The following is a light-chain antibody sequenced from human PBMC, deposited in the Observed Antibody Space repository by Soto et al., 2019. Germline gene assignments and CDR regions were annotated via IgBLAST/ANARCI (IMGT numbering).Light chain of an antibody. Sequence: QSALTQSASVSGSPGQSITISCTGTSNDVGTYDYVSWYQQFPGKVPKLLIYEVGNRPSGVSARFSGSKSGTTASLTISGLQAEDEADYFCSSYARGFFVIFGGGTKLTVL. CDR2: EVG. CDR3: SSYARGFFVI. CDR1: SNDVGTYDY. J-gene: IGLJ2*01. V-gene: IGLV2-14*01.